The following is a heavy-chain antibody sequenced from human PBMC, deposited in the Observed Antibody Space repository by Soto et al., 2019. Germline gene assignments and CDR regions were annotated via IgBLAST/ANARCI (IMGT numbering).Heavy chain of an antibody. CDR3: AKGYSYGVLEPLGY. Sequence: EVQLVESGGGLVQPGRSLRLSCAASGFTFDDYAMHWVWQAPGKGLEWVSGISWNSGIIDYADSVKGRFTISRDNAKNSLYLQMNSLRAEDTALYYCAKGYSYGVLEPLGYWGQGTLVTVSS. CDR2: ISWNSGII. CDR1: GFTFDDYA. J-gene: IGHJ4*02. V-gene: IGHV3-9*01. D-gene: IGHD5-18*01.